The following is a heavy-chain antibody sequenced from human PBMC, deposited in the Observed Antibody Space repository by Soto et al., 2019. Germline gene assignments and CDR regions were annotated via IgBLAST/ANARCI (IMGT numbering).Heavy chain of an antibody. CDR1: GGTFSSYT. V-gene: IGHV1-69*04. D-gene: IGHD6-13*01. J-gene: IGHJ5*02. CDR3: ARDLGEYAAAGPWYNWFDP. Sequence: ASVKVSCKASGGTFSSYTISWVRQAPGQGLEWMGRIIPILGIANYAQKFQGRVTITADKSTSTAYMELSSLRSEDTAVYYCARDLGEYAAAGPWYNWFDPLGQGTLVTVSS. CDR2: IIPILGIA.